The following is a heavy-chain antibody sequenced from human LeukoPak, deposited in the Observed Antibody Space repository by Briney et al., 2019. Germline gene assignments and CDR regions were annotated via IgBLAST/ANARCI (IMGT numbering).Heavy chain of an antibody. V-gene: IGHV5-10-1*04. CDR3: ATSYDYGEPLVDY. CDR1: GYTFTSYG. D-gene: IGHD4/OR15-4a*01. CDR2: IDPSDSYV. J-gene: IGHJ4*02. Sequence: KVSCKASGYTFTSYGITWVRQLPGKGLEWMGRIDPSDSYVTYRPSFEGQVTFSVDKSISTAYLQWSSLKASDTAMYYCATSYDYGEPLVDYWGQGTLVIVSS.